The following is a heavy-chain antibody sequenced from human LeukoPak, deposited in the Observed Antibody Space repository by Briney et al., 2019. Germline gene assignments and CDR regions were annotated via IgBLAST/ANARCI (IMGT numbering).Heavy chain of an antibody. CDR3: ARDPGRLDY. CDR2: ISNDAKT. CDR1: GFTVSRNY. V-gene: IGHV3-66*01. Sequence: GGSLRLSCAASGFTVSRNYMMWVRQAPGKGLEWVSVISNDAKTNYADSVKGRFTISKDNSKNTVYLQMNSLRAEDTAVYYCARDPGRLDYWGQGTLVTVSS. J-gene: IGHJ4*02.